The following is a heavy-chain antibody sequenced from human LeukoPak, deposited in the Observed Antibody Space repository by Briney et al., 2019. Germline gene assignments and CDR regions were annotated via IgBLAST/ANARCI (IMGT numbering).Heavy chain of an antibody. CDR1: RYTFTGYY. CDR3: ATPSLQLEPSHYYGMDV. D-gene: IGHD1-1*01. CDR2: INPSGGST. Sequence: ASVKVSCKASRYTFTGYYMHWVRQAPGQGLEWMGIINPSGGSTSYAQKFQGRVTMTRDTSTSTVYMELSSLRSEDTAVYYCATPSLQLEPSHYYGMDVWGQGTTVTVSS. V-gene: IGHV1-46*01. J-gene: IGHJ6*02.